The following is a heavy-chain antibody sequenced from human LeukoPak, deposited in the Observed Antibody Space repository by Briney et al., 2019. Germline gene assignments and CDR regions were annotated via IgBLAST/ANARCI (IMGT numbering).Heavy chain of an antibody. J-gene: IGHJ4*02. CDR1: GGSISSYY. V-gene: IGHV4-4*07. CDR3: ARVLHDFWSGYRDYFDY. Sequence: PSETLSLTCTVSGGSISSYYWSWIRQPAGKGLEWIGRIYTSGSTNYNPSLKSRVTMSVDTSKNQLSLKLSSVTAADTAVYYCARVLHDFWSGYRDYFDYWGQGTLVTVSS. CDR2: IYTSGST. D-gene: IGHD3-3*01.